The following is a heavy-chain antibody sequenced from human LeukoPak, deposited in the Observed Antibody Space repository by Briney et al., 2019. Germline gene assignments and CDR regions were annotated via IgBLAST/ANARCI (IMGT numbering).Heavy chain of an antibody. CDR2: IYYSGST. V-gene: IGHV4-31*03. D-gene: IGHD3-10*01. CDR1: GGSISSGGYY. Sequence: SETLSLTCTVSGGSISSGGYYWSWIRQHSGKGLEWIGYIYYSGSTYYNPSLKSRVTISVDTSKNQFSLKLSSVTAADTAVYYCARDRITMVRARSFYGMDVWGQGTTVTVSS. CDR3: ARDRITMVRARSFYGMDV. J-gene: IGHJ6*02.